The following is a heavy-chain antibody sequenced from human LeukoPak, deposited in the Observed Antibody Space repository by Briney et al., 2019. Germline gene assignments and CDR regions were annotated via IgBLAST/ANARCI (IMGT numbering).Heavy chain of an antibody. J-gene: IGHJ6*03. V-gene: IGHV4-4*09. CDR1: GGSINSYY. Sequence: PSETLSLTCTVSGGSINSYYWSWIRQPPGKGLEWIGYIYSRGSTNYDPSLKSRVTISVDTSKNQFSLKLSSVTAADTDVYYCARLYPGYYYYMDVWGKGTTVTVSS. CDR3: ARLYPGYYYYMDV. CDR2: IYSRGST. D-gene: IGHD2/OR15-2a*01.